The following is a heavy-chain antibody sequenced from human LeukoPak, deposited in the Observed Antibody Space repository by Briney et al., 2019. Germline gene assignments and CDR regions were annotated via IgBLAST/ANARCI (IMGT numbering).Heavy chain of an antibody. V-gene: IGHV4-4*08. CDR3: AREAGDY. J-gene: IGHJ4*02. CDR1: GDSISGYY. CDR2: IFHSGST. Sequence: SETLSLTCTVSGDSISGYYWSWVRQPPGKGLEWIGYIFHSGSTKYNPSLKSRVTISVDTSKNQFSLKLSSVTAADTAVYYCAREAGDYWGQGTLVTVSS.